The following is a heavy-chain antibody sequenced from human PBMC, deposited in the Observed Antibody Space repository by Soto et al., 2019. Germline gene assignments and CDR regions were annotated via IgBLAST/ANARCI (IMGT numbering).Heavy chain of an antibody. J-gene: IGHJ6*02. D-gene: IGHD6-6*01. CDR2: INPNSGGT. V-gene: IGHV1-2*02. CDR1: GYTFTGYY. CDR3: ARDYGEQLASYYYYGMDV. Sequence: VASVKVSCKASGYTFTGYYMHWVRQAPGQGLEWMGWINPNSGGTNYAQKFQGRVTMTRDTSISTAYMELSRLRSDDTAVYYCARDYGEQLASYYYYGMDVWGQGTTVTAP.